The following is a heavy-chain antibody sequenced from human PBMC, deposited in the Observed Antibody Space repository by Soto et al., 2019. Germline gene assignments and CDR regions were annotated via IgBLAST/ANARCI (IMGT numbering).Heavy chain of an antibody. Sequence: QVQLVQSGAEVKKPGSSVRVSCKASGGTFDSYTISWVRQAPGQGLEWVGRIAPIFDISKYAPKFKGRVTITAEKSTSTAYMDLSGLTSEDTAVYYCATGAFGGRQQLVRDAFDFWGQGTMVTVSS. J-gene: IGHJ3*01. V-gene: IGHV1-69*02. CDR2: IAPIFDIS. D-gene: IGHD3-16*01. CDR1: GGTFDSYT. CDR3: ATGAFGGRQQLVRDAFDF.